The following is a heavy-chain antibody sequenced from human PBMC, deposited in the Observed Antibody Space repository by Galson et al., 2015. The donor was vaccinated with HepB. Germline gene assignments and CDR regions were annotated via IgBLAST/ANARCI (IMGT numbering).Heavy chain of an antibody. V-gene: IGHV3-7*01. CDR1: GFPFNTYW. D-gene: IGHD6-19*01. CDR3: ATRGQAMAD. CDR2: INEDESDK. J-gene: IGHJ4*02. Sequence: SLRLSRAASGFPFNTYWMTWVRQAPGKGLEWVANINEDESDKHYVDSVKGRFIISRDNAKRALYLQMNSLRADDTAVYYCATRGQAMADWGQGTLVTVSS.